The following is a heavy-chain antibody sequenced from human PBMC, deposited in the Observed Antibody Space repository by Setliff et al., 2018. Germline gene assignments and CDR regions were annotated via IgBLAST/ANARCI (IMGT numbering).Heavy chain of an antibody. J-gene: IGHJ4*02. V-gene: IGHV4-38-2*01. CDR3: AGGRRYDYGWDFDY. CDR1: GYSISSGYY. D-gene: IGHD4-17*01. Sequence: SETLSLTCAVSGYSISSGYYWGWIRQPPGKGLEWIGSIYYSGSTYYNPSLKSRVTMSVDTSKNQFSLKVSSVTAADTAVYYCAGGRRYDYGWDFDYWGQGTLVTVSS. CDR2: IYYSGST.